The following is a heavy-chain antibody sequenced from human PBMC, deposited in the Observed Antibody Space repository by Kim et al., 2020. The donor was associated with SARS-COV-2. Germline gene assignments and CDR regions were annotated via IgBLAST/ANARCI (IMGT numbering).Heavy chain of an antibody. Sequence: SVKGRFTNSRDNSKNTLYLQMNSLRAEDTAVYYCAKELGQWLGGLYGMDVWGQGTTVTVSS. V-gene: IGHV3-33*06. D-gene: IGHD6-19*01. J-gene: IGHJ6*02. CDR3: AKELGQWLGGLYGMDV.